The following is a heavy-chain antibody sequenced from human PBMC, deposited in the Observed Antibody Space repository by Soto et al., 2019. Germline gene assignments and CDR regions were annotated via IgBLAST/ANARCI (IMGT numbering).Heavy chain of an antibody. CDR2: SYHSGST. CDR1: GGSISSGGYS. D-gene: IGHD3-3*01. CDR3: AASRNRGYYGVS. V-gene: IGHV4-30-2*01. J-gene: IGHJ4*02. Sequence: QLQLQESGSGLVKPSQTLSLTCAVSGGSISSGGYSWSWIRQPPGKGPERIGYSYHSGSTYYNPSLKRRVTIAVXXSKNQCSLKLSSVTAAATAVSCCAASRNRGYYGVSWGQGTLVTVSS.